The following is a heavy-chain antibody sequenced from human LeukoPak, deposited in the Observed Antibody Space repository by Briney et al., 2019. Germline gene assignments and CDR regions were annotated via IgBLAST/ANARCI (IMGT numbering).Heavy chain of an antibody. V-gene: IGHV1-2*02. Sequence: ASVKVSCKASGYTFTGYYMHWVRQDPGQGLEWMGWINPNSGGTNYAQKFQGRVTMTRDTSISTAYMELSRLRSDDTAVYYCAREGCSSTSCFSGDYYYMDVWGKGTTVTVSS. J-gene: IGHJ6*03. CDR1: GYTFTGYY. CDR2: INPNSGGT. CDR3: AREGCSSTSCFSGDYYYMDV. D-gene: IGHD2-2*01.